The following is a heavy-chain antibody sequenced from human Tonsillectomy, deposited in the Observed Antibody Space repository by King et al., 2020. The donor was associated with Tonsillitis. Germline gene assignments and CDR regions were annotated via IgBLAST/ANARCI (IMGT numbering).Heavy chain of an antibody. V-gene: IGHV1-69*12. CDR3: AREYYDRRGYWFDY. J-gene: IGHJ4*02. Sequence: QLVQSGAEVKKPGSSVKVSCKASGGTFSSYAISWVRQAPGQGLEWMGGLIPLFGTANYAQKFQGRITIIADESTRTAYMELSSLRSEDTAVYYCAREYYDRRGYWFDYWGQGILVTVSS. CDR2: LIPLFGTA. CDR1: GGTFSSYA. D-gene: IGHD3-22*01.